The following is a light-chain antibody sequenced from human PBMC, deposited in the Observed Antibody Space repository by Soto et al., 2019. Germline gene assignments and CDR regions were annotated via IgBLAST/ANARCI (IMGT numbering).Light chain of an antibody. V-gene: IGKV4-1*01. Sequence: DIVMTQSPDSLAVSLGERATINCKSSQSVLYSSNNKNYLAWYQPKTGQAPKLLIYWASTRESGVPDRFSGSGSGTDFALTIRNLQAEDVAVYYCQQYFATAWTFGQGTKVDIK. CDR1: QSVLYSSNNKNY. CDR2: WAS. J-gene: IGKJ1*01. CDR3: QQYFATAWT.